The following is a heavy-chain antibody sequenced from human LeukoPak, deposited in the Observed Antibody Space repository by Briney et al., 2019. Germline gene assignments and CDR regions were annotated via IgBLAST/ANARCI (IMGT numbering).Heavy chain of an antibody. D-gene: IGHD6-19*01. CDR2: INGDGSNS. CDR1: GFTLRSYW. V-gene: IGHV3-74*01. CDR3: ASSSGRAVAEFDY. Sequence: GGALRLSCAASGFTLRSYWLHWVRQVPGKGLVWVSRINGDGSNSNYADSVKGRFTISRNNAKNTLYLQMNSLRADDTALYYCASSSGRAVAEFDYWGQGTLVTVSS. J-gene: IGHJ4*02.